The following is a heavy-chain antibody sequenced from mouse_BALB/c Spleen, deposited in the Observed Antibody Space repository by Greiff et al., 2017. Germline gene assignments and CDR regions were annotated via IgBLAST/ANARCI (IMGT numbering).Heavy chain of an antibody. CDR2: ISDGGSYT. V-gene: IGHV5-4*02. CDR3: ARGGNYDYFDY. J-gene: IGHJ2*01. D-gene: IGHD2-1*01. Sequence: EVKLMESGGGLVKPGGSLKLSCAASGFTFSDYYMYWVRQTPEKRLEWVATISDGGSYTYYPDSVKGRFTISRDNATNNLYLQMSSLKSEDTAMYYCARGGNYDYFDYWGQGTTLTVSS. CDR1: GFTFSDYY.